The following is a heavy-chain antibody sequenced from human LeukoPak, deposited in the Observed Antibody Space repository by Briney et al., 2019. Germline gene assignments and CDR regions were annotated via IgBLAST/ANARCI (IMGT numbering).Heavy chain of an antibody. D-gene: IGHD2-2*02. Sequence: GGSLRLSCAASGFTFSDFSMSWIRQAPGKGLEWVANIKQDGSEKYYVDSVKGRFTISRDNAKNSLYVEMNSLKAEDTAVYYCVRVTECSSSSCYNVAEYFQHWGQGTLVTVSS. CDR3: VRVTECSSSSCYNVAEYFQH. CDR2: IKQDGSEK. CDR1: GFTFSDFS. V-gene: IGHV3-7*01. J-gene: IGHJ1*01.